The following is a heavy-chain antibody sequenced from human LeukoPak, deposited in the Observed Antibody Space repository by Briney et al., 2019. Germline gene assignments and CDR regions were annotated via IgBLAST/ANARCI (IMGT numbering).Heavy chain of an antibody. CDR1: GYTFTGYY. V-gene: IGHV1-2*02. CDR2: INPNSGGT. CDR3: ARGNYYDSSGYGHPDY. Sequence: ASVKVSCKASGYTFTGYYMHWVRQAPGQGLAWMGWINPNSGGTNYAQKFQGRVTMTRDTSISTAYMELSRLRSDDTAVYYCARGNYYDSSGYGHPDYWGQGTLVTVSS. D-gene: IGHD3-22*01. J-gene: IGHJ4*02.